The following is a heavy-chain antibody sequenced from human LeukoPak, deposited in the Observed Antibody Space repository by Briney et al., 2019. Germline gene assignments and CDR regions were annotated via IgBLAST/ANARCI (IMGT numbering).Heavy chain of an antibody. J-gene: IGHJ6*02. CDR2: ISAYNGNT. V-gene: IGHV1-18*01. CDR3: ARVITIFGVVRYGMDV. CDR1: GYTFTSYG. Sequence: EASVKVSCKASGYTFTSYGISWVRQAPGQGLEWMGWISAYNGNTNYAQKLQGRVIMTTDTSTSTAYMELRSLRSDDTAVYYCARVITIFGVVRYGMDVWGQGTTVTVSS. D-gene: IGHD3-3*01.